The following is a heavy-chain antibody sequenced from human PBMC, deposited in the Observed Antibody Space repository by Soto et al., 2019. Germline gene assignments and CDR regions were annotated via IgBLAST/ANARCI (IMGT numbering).Heavy chain of an antibody. D-gene: IGHD3-10*01. Sequence: SETLSLTCTVSGGSISSYYWSWIRQPPGKGLEWIGYIYYSGSTNYNPSLKSRVTISVDTSKNQFSLKLSSVTAADTAVYYCARGPSYGSGSYHWFDPWGQGTLVTVSS. V-gene: IGHV4-59*01. J-gene: IGHJ5*02. CDR1: GGSISSYY. CDR3: ARGPSYGSGSYHWFDP. CDR2: IYYSGST.